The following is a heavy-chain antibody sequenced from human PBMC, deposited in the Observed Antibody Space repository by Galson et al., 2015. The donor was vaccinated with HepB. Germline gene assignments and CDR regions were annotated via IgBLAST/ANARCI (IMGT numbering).Heavy chain of an antibody. V-gene: IGHV3-48*04. J-gene: IGHJ6*02. CDR2: ISSSSSTI. CDR3: ASLFGGYSYGRPVYYYYGMDV. D-gene: IGHD5-18*01. Sequence: SLRLSCAASGFTFSSYSMNWVRQAPGKGLEWVSYISSSSSTIYYADSVKGRFTIFRDNAKNSLYLQMNSLRAEDTAVYYCASLFGGYSYGRPVYYYYGMDVWGQGTTVTVSS. CDR1: GFTFSSYS.